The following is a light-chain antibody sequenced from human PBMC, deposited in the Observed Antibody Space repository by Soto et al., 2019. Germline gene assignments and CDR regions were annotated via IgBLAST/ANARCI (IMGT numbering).Light chain of an antibody. CDR1: ESISRW. J-gene: IGKJ1*01. CDR3: QQYSSSWT. CDR2: DAS. Sequence: DIQMTQSPSTLSASVGDRVTITCRASESISRWLAWYQHKPGKAPKVLIYDASTLESGVPSRFSGSGSGTEFALTISSLQPDDFATYYCQQYSSSWTFGQGTKVEIK. V-gene: IGKV1-5*01.